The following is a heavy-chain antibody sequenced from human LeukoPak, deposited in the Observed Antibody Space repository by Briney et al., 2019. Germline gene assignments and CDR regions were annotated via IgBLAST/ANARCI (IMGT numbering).Heavy chain of an antibody. J-gene: IGHJ3*02. CDR1: GGSFSGYY. Sequence: SETLSLTCAVYGGSFSGYYWSWIRQPPGKGLEWIGEINHSGSTNYDPSLKSRVTISVDKSKNQFSLKLSSVTAADTAVYYCASPGASYAFDIWGQGTMVTVSS. V-gene: IGHV4-34*01. D-gene: IGHD1-26*01. CDR3: ASPGASYAFDI. CDR2: INHSGST.